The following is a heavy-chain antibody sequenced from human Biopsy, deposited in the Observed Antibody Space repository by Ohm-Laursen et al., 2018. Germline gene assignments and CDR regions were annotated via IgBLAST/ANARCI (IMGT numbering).Heavy chain of an antibody. Sequence: GTLSFTCSISGLSICGYYWNWIRQSPGKGLEWIVYICSSDTTDYNPSLQSRVSISLDFSTDKFSLKVDSGTAADTAVYYCERVVGAATGFDQWGQGIPVTVSS. D-gene: IGHD1-26*01. CDR3: ERVVGAATGFDQ. J-gene: IGHJ4*02. CDR1: GLSICGYY. V-gene: IGHV4-59*01. CDR2: ICSSDTT.